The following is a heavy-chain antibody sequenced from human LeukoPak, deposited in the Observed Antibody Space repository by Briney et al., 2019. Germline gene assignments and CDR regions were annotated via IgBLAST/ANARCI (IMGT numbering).Heavy chain of an antibody. V-gene: IGHV1-69*06. CDR3: ARDMEAAAVLSLDP. CDR1: GGTFSSYG. J-gene: IGHJ5*02. D-gene: IGHD6-13*01. Sequence: ASLKVSCTASGGTFSSYGINWVRQAPGQGLEWMGGIIPIFGTANYAQKFQGRVTITADKSTSTAFMEVSSLRSEDTAVYYWARDMEAAAVLSLDPWGQGTLVTVSS. CDR2: IIPIFGTA.